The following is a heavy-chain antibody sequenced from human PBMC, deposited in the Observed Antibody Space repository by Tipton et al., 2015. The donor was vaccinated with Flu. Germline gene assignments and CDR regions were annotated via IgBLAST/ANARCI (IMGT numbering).Heavy chain of an antibody. CDR1: GGSFSGYY. J-gene: IGHJ4*02. CDR2: INHSGST. D-gene: IGHD3-22*01. CDR3: AGADGLTNDSSGRRCSDY. Sequence: LRLSCAVYGGSFSGYYWSWIRQPPGKGLEWIGEINHSGSTNYNPSLKSRVTISVDTSKNQFSLKLSSVTAADTAVYYCAGADGLTNDSSGRRCSDYWGQGTLVTVSS. V-gene: IGHV4-34*01.